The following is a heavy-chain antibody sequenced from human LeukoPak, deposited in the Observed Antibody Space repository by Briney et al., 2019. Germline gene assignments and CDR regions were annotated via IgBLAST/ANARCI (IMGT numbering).Heavy chain of an antibody. V-gene: IGHV3-74*01. CDR1: GFTFSTYW. CDR2: INSDGTTT. Sequence: PGGSLRLSCAASGFTFSTYWMHWVRQAPGEELVWVSRINSDGTTTTYADSVKGRFTISRDNAKNTLYLQMNSLRGEDTAVYYCARAPFCGGDCYSRYFDLWGRGTLVPVSS. D-gene: IGHD2-21*02. CDR3: ARAPFCGGDCYSRYFDL. J-gene: IGHJ2*01.